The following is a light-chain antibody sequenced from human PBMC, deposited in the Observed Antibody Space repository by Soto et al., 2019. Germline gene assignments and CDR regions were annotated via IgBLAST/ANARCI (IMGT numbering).Light chain of an antibody. CDR2: INT. Sequence: QSVLTQPPSASGTPGQRVTISCSGSSSNIGSNTVNWYQQLPGTAPKLLIYINTQRPSGVPDRFSGSKSGTSASLAISGLQSEDEADYYCAAWDDSLNCYVFGTGTKVTVL. V-gene: IGLV1-44*01. CDR3: AAWDDSLNCYV. CDR1: SSNIGSNT. J-gene: IGLJ1*01.